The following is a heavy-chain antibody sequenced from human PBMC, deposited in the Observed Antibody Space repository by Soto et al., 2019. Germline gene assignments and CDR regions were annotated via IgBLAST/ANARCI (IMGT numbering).Heavy chain of an antibody. CDR3: AKALGMGVTLPVVELDAFEI. D-gene: IGHD2-15*01. Sequence: PSETLSLTCTVSGYSVNYGYYWGWIRQAPGKGLEWMGSIFHTGNTYYNPSLESRLNMSVDTSKNQFSLNLRSVTAADTGVYYCAKALGMGVTLPVVELDAFEIWGRGTKVTVSS. J-gene: IGHJ3*02. V-gene: IGHV4-38-2*02. CDR2: IFHTGNT. CDR1: GYSVNYGYY.